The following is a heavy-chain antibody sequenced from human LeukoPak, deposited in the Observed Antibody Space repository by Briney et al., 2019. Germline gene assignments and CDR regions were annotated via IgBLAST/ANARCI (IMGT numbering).Heavy chain of an antibody. CDR3: ARVTSSWADYSYYGLDV. Sequence: ASVKVSCKASGFSFTDFFIHWVRQAPGQGLEWMGWINPNSGGTKYAQRFQGRVTMTRDTSISTAYMELTRLTSDDTAVYYCARVTSSWADYSYYGLDVWGQGTTVTVSS. D-gene: IGHD6-13*01. V-gene: IGHV1-2*02. J-gene: IGHJ6*02. CDR2: INPNSGGT. CDR1: GFSFTDFF.